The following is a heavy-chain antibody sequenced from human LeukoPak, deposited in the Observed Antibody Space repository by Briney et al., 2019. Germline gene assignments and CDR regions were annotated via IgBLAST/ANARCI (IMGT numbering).Heavy chain of an antibody. CDR3: ARGYSSSWYRGGDYYYYMDV. CDR1: GYTFTSYY. J-gene: IGHJ6*03. CDR2: INPSGGST. D-gene: IGHD6-13*01. V-gene: IGHV1-46*01. Sequence: GASVKVSCKASGYTFTSYYMHWVRQAPGQGLEWMGIINPSGGSTSYAQKFQGRVTMTRDTSTSTVYMELSSLRSEDTAVYYCARGYSSSWYRGGDYYYYMDVWGKGTTVTVSS.